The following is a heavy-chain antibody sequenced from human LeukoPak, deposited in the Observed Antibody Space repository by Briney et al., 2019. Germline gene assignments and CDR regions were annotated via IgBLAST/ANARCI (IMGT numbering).Heavy chain of an antibody. Sequence: GGSLRLSCAASGFIFSNYGMSWVRQAPGKGLEWVAFIRYDGSNKYYADSVKGRFTISRDNSKNTLYLQMNSLRAEDTAVYYCAKDHSPGSNYYFDYWGQGTLVTVSS. J-gene: IGHJ4*02. CDR3: AKDHSPGSNYYFDY. CDR2: IRYDGSNK. V-gene: IGHV3-30*02. D-gene: IGHD3-10*01. CDR1: GFIFSNYG.